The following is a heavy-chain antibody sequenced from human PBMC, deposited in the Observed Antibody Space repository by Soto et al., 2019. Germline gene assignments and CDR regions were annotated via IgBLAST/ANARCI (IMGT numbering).Heavy chain of an antibody. V-gene: IGHV4-31*03. CDR1: GGSISSGGYY. Sequence: QVQLQESGPGLVKPSQTLSLTCTVSGGSISSGGYYWSWIRQHPGKGLEWIGYIYYSGSTYYNPSLKSRVTISLDTSKNQFALTLSSVTAADTAVYYCARVRYCSGGSCYPRFDPWGQGTLVTVSS. CDR3: ARVRYCSGGSCYPRFDP. D-gene: IGHD2-15*01. CDR2: IYYSGST. J-gene: IGHJ5*02.